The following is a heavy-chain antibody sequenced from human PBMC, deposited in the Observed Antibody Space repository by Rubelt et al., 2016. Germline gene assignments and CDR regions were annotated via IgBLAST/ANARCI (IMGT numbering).Heavy chain of an antibody. J-gene: IGHJ5*02. Sequence: EVQLVESGGGLVQPGGSLRLSCAASGFSFNIYEMNWVRQAPGKGLEWVSYITASGGARYHADAVKGRFTVSRDNAKNLLYLQMNNVTDDDTALYYCVRDEYGVGGDPWGQGTLVTVSS. D-gene: IGHD2/OR15-2a*01. CDR2: ITASGGAR. V-gene: IGHV3-48*03. CDR1: GFSFNIYE. CDR3: VRDEYGVGGDP.